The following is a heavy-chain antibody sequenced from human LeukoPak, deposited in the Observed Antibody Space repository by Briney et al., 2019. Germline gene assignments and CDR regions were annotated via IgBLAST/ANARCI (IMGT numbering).Heavy chain of an antibody. Sequence: ASVKVSCKASGYTFTSYDINWVRQATGQGLEWMGWMNPNSGNTGYAQKFQGRVTMTRNTSISTAYMELSSLRSEDTAVYYCARGKQESRYSGYDSFDYWGQGTLVTVSS. J-gene: IGHJ4*02. V-gene: IGHV1-8*01. CDR1: GYTFTSYD. CDR3: ARGKQESRYSGYDSFDY. CDR2: MNPNSGNT. D-gene: IGHD5-12*01.